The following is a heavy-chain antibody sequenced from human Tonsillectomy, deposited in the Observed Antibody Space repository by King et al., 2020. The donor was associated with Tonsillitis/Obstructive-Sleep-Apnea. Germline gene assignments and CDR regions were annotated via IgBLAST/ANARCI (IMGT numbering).Heavy chain of an antibody. Sequence: VQLVESGGGLVQPGGSLRLSCAASGFTFSTYAMSWVRQAPGKGLEWVSAISGGGGSTYYADSVKGRFTISRDNSKNTLYLQMNSLRAEDTAVYYCAKDSGKVVVVPAVPDAFDIWGQGTMVTVSS. CDR3: AKDSGKVVVVPAVPDAFDI. V-gene: IGHV3-23*04. D-gene: IGHD2-2*01. CDR2: ISGGGGST. CDR1: GFTFSTYA. J-gene: IGHJ3*02.